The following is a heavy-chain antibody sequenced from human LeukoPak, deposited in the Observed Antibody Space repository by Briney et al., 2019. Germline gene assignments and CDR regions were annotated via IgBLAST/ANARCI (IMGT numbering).Heavy chain of an antibody. CDR1: GYTFTSYD. V-gene: IGHV1-8*03. D-gene: IGHD2-2*01. J-gene: IGHJ5*02. Sequence: ASVKVSCKASGYTFTSYDINWVRQATGQGLEWMGRMNPNSGNTGYAQKFQGRVTITRNTSISTAYMELSSLRSEDTAVYYCARVMGYQLLDGWFDPWGQGTLVTVSS. CDR3: ARVMGYQLLDGWFDP. CDR2: MNPNSGNT.